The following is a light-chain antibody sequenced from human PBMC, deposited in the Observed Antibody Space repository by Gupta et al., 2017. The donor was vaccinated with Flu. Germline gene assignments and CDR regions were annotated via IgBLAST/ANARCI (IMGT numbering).Light chain of an antibody. Sequence: TSSDVGGYNYVSWYQQHPGKAPKLMIYDVTKRPSGVPDRFSGSKSGNTASLTISGLQADDEADYYCCSYAGSNTGVFVGGTKLTVL. V-gene: IGLV2-11*01. CDR1: SSDVGGYNY. CDR3: CSYAGSNTGV. J-gene: IGLJ3*02. CDR2: DVT.